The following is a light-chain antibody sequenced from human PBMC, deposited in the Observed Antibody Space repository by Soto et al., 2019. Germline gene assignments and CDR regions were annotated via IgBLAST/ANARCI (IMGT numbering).Light chain of an antibody. Sequence: QAVVTQSPSAPASLGASVKLTCTLSSGHSSYAIAWHQQQPEKGPRYLMKLNGDGSHDKGDGIPDRFSGSSSGAERYLTISSLQSEDEADYYCQTWDTGIRVFGGGTQLTVL. CDR3: QTWDTGIRV. CDR1: SGHSSYA. J-gene: IGLJ2*01. V-gene: IGLV4-69*01. CDR2: LNGDGSH.